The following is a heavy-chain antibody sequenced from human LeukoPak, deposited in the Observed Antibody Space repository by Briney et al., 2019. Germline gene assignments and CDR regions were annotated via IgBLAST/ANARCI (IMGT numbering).Heavy chain of an antibody. CDR2: ISQDGTER. D-gene: IGHD1-14*01. J-gene: IGHJ4*02. CDR3: ARDSYRALEY. V-gene: IGHV3-7*01. Sequence: GGSQRLSCVGSGFTISSHWMNWVRQAPGKGLEWVAHISQDGTERYYVDSVNGRFTISRDNAKNSLYLQMNSLRDEDTAVYYCARDSYRALEYWGQGSLVTVSS. CDR1: GFTISSHW.